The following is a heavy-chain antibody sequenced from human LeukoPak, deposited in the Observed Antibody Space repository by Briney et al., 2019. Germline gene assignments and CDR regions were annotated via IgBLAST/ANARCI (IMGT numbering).Heavy chain of an antibody. CDR3: ARGGLTTVTKKGGWYYYYGMDV. Sequence: ASVKVSCKASGYTFTGYYMHWVRQAPGQGLEWMGRINPNSGGTNYAQKFQGRVTMTRDTSISTAYMELSRLRSDDTAAYYCARGGLTTVTKKGGWYYYYGMDVWGQGTTVTVSS. CDR2: INPNSGGT. V-gene: IGHV1-2*06. D-gene: IGHD4-17*01. CDR1: GYTFTGYY. J-gene: IGHJ6*02.